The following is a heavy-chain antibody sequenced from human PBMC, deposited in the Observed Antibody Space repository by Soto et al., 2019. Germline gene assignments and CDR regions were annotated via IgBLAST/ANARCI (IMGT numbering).Heavy chain of an antibody. CDR2: ISGSGGST. V-gene: IGHV3-23*01. D-gene: IGHD4-17*01. CDR3: AKVFRGDYGDYRGPGSYFDY. Sequence: GGSLRLSCAASGFTFSSYAMSWVRQAPGKGLEWVSAISGSGGSTYYADSVKGRFTISRDNSKNTLYLQMNSLRAEDTAVYYCAKVFRGDYGDYRGPGSYFDYWGQGTLVTVSS. CDR1: GFTFSSYA. J-gene: IGHJ4*02.